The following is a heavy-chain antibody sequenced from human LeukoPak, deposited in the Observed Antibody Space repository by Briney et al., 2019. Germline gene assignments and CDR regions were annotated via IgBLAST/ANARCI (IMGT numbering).Heavy chain of an antibody. Sequence: PGGSLRLSCGASGFTVSTNYMSWVRQAPGKGLEWVSIIYSGGSTYYADSVKGRFTISRDNSKNTLYLQMNSLRAEDTAVYYCASYRYGSSFAFDIWGQGTMLTVSS. D-gene: IGHD6-6*01. CDR3: ASYRYGSSFAFDI. CDR2: IYSGGST. V-gene: IGHV3-66*01. CDR1: GFTVSTNY. J-gene: IGHJ3*02.